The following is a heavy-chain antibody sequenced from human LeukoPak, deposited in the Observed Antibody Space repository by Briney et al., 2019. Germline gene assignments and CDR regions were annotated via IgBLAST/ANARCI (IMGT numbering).Heavy chain of an antibody. Sequence: ASVKVSCKASGYTFISYGISWVRQAPGQGLEWMGWISAYNGNTNYAQKLQGRVTMTTDTSTSTAYMELRSLRSDDTAVYYCARGVQLEWNGGYWFDPWGQGTLVTVSS. J-gene: IGHJ5*02. CDR1: GYTFISYG. D-gene: IGHD1-1*01. CDR3: ARGVQLEWNGGYWFDP. V-gene: IGHV1-18*01. CDR2: ISAYNGNT.